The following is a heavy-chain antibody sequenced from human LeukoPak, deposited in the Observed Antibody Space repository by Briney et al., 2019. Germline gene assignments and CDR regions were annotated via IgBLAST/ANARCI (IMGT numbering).Heavy chain of an antibody. V-gene: IGHV4-4*07. CDR2: IYSTGST. D-gene: IGHD6-13*01. CDR3: ARQIASAGTAGFDF. CDR1: GGSISNYY. Sequence: SETLSLTCTVAGGSISNYYWSWIRQPAGKGLEWIGRIYSTGSTNYNPSLKSRVTMSVDTSKNQFSLRLRSVTAADTAVYYCARQIASAGTAGFDFWGQGALVTVSS. J-gene: IGHJ4*02.